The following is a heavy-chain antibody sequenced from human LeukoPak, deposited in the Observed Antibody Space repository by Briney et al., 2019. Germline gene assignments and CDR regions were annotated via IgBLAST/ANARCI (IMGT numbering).Heavy chain of an antibody. V-gene: IGHV1-18*01. CDR2: ISAYNGNT. J-gene: IGHJ3*02. D-gene: IGHD3-22*01. Sequence: ASVKVSCKASGYTFTSYGISWVRQAPGQGLEWMGWISAYNGNTNYAQKLQGGVTMTTDTSTSTAYMELRSLRSDDTAVYYCAILPTYYYDSSGSDAFDIWGQGTMVTVSS. CDR1: GYTFTSYG. CDR3: AILPTYYYDSSGSDAFDI.